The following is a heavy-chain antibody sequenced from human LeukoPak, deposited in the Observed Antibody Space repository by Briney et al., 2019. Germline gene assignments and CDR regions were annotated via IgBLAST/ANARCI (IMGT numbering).Heavy chain of an antibody. D-gene: IGHD6-19*01. CDR3: ARGESVAEFDY. CDR1: GYTFTSYD. CDR2: MNPNSGNT. J-gene: IGHJ4*02. V-gene: IGHV1-8*03. Sequence: ASVKVSCKASGYTFTSYDINWVRQATGRGLEWMGWMNPNSGNTGYAQKFQGRVTITRNTSISTAYMELSSLRSEDTAVYYCARGESVAEFDYWGQGALVTVSS.